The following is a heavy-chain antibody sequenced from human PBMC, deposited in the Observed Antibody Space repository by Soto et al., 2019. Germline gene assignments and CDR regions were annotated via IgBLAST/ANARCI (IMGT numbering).Heavy chain of an antibody. CDR1: GGSISSYY. Sequence: QVQLQESGPGLVKPSETLSLTCTVSGGSISSYYWSWILQPAGKGLEWLGRIYTSGSTNYNPSLKSRVTMSVDTSKHQFSLNLSSVTAADTAVYYCAISYDAGDYESYSFDIWGHGTMVTVSS. V-gene: IGHV4-4*07. CDR3: AISYDAGDYESYSFDI. D-gene: IGHD4-17*01. J-gene: IGHJ3*02. CDR2: IYTSGST.